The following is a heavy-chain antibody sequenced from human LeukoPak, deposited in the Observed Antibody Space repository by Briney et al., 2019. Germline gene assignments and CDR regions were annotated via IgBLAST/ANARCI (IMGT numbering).Heavy chain of an antibody. CDR1: GDSVSSNSAA. CDR2: TYYRSKRYN. D-gene: IGHD6-19*01. CDR3: ARDLETVGGWYYFDY. J-gene: IGHJ4*02. V-gene: IGHV6-1*01. Sequence: SQTLSLTCAISGDSVSSNSAAWNWIRQSPSRGLEWLGRTYYRSKRYNNYAGSVKNRITINPDTSKNQFSLQLNSVPPEDTAVYYCARDLETVGGWYYFDYWGQGTLVTVSS.